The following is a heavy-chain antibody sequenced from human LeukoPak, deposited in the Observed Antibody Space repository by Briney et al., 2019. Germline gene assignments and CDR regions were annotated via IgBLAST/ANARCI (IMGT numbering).Heavy chain of an antibody. D-gene: IGHD3-22*01. J-gene: IGHJ4*02. CDR1: GFTFGGYD. CDR3: TRDSRVFYYNSSGYTHEFDC. Sequence: SVRLSCTASGFTFGGYDMSWVRQAPGKGLEWVGFIRSKAYGGTTEYAASVKGRFTISRDDSKTIADLHMNSLKTEDTAEYYCTRDSRVFYYNSSGYTHEFDCWGQGSLVTVYS. CDR2: IRSKAYGGTT. V-gene: IGHV3-49*04.